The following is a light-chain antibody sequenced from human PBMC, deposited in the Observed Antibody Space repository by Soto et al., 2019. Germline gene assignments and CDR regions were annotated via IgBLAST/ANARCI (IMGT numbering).Light chain of an antibody. J-gene: IGKJ4*01. CDR3: QQYGSSPLT. Sequence: IVLTKSPSTLSLSPGEIATLSCRASQSVSSSYLAWYQQKPGQAPRLLIYGASSRATGIPDRFSGSGSGTDFTLTISRLEPEDFAVYYCQQYGSSPLTFGGGTKVEIK. V-gene: IGKV3-20*01. CDR1: QSVSSSY. CDR2: GAS.